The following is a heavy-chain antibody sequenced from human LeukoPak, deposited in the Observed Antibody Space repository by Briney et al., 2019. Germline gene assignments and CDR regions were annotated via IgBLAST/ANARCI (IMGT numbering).Heavy chain of an antibody. D-gene: IGHD4-17*01. CDR1: GFTFSSYG. J-gene: IGHJ4*02. CDR2: ISYDGSNK. V-gene: IGHV3-30*18. CDR3: AKDPGAPMTDYGESLLDY. Sequence: GRSLRLSCAASGFTFSSYGMHWVRQAPGKGLEWVAVISYDGSNKYYADSVKGRFTISRDNSKNTLYLQMNSLRAEDTAVYYCAKDPGAPMTDYGESLLDYWGQGTLVTVSS.